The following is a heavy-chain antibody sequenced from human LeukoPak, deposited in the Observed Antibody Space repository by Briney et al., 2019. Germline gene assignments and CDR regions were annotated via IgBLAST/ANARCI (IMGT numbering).Heavy chain of an antibody. D-gene: IGHD4/OR15-4a*01. CDR1: GYTFTGYY. CDR3: ARRVQTTGVFDY. V-gene: IGHV1-2*06. CDR2: INPNSGDT. J-gene: IGHJ4*02. Sequence: GASVKVSCNASGYTFTGYYMHWVRQAPGQGLEWMGRINPNSGDTNYAKKFQGRVTMTGDTSISTAYMELSRLKSADTAVYYCARRVQTTGVFDYWGQGTLVTVSS.